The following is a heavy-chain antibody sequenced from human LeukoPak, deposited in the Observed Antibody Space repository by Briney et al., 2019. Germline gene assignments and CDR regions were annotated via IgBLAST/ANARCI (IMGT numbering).Heavy chain of an antibody. J-gene: IGHJ4*02. CDR1: GFTFSSYD. Sequence: PGGSLRLSCAASGFTFSSYDMSWVRQAPGKGLEWVSVISGSGGSTYYADSVKGRFTISRDNSKNTLYLQMNSLRTEDTAVYYCAGGSTSATQWLVDGFDYWGQGTLVTVSS. CDR3: AGGSTSATQWLVDGFDY. CDR2: ISGSGGST. V-gene: IGHV3-23*01. D-gene: IGHD6-19*01.